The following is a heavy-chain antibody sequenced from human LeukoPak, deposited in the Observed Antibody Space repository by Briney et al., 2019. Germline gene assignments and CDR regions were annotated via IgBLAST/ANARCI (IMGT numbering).Heavy chain of an antibody. V-gene: IGHV4-61*01. D-gene: IGHD1-26*01. CDR3: AREPPGELIDY. Sequence: PSETLSLTCTVSGGSVSSGSYYWSWIRQPPGKGLEWIGYMYYSGSTYYNPSLKSRVTISVDTSKNQFSLKLSSVTAADTAVYYCAREPPGELIDYWGQGTLVTVSS. CDR1: GGSVSSGSYY. J-gene: IGHJ4*02. CDR2: MYYSGST.